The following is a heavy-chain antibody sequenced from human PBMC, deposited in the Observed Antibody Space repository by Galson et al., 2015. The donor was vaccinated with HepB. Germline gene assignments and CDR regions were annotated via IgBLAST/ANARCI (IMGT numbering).Heavy chain of an antibody. D-gene: IGHD6-19*01. CDR2: IYWDDDN. J-gene: IGHJ4*02. CDR3: AHGSGWLFDY. V-gene: IGHV2-5*02. CDR1: GFSHTSNAVG. Sequence: PALVKPTQTLTLTCTFSGFSHTSNAVGVGWIRQPPGKALEWLALIYWDDDNHYSPSLKSRLSITKDTSKNQVVLTMTNMDPVDTATYYCAHGSGWLFDYWGQGTLVTVSS.